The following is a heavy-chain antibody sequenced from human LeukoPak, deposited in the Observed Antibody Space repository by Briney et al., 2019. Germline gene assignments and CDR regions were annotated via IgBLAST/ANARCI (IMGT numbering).Heavy chain of an antibody. V-gene: IGHV3-23*01. CDR2: ISGSGGST. J-gene: IGHJ4*02. Sequence: QSGGSLRLSCAASGFTFSSYAMSWVRQAPGKGLEWVSAISGSGGSTYYADSVKGRFTISRDNSKNTLYLQMNSLRAEDTAVYYCAKDLLPVKVVVIINGYDYWGQGTLVTVSS. D-gene: IGHD3-22*01. CDR1: GFTFSSYA. CDR3: AKDLLPVKVVVIINGYDY.